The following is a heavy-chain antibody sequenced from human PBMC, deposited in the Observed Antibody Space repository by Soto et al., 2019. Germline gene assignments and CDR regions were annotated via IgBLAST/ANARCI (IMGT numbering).Heavy chain of an antibody. D-gene: IGHD6-13*01. Sequence: ASVKVSCKASGYTFTSYGISWVRQAPGQGLEWMAWINPYNGNTKYAEKFLGRVTVTTDTSTATAYMEVRSLTSDDTAVFYCARVGVGLAAPRVWRYWGQGTPVTVYS. V-gene: IGHV1-18*01. CDR1: GYTFTSYG. CDR3: ARVGVGLAAPRVWRY. J-gene: IGHJ4*02. CDR2: INPYNGNT.